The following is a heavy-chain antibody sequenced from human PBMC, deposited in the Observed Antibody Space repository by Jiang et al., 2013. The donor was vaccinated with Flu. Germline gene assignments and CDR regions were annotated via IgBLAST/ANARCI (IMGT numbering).Heavy chain of an antibody. J-gene: IGHJ5*02. CDR1: GYTFTRYG. CDR2: ISAYNGNT. D-gene: IGHD1-26*01. Sequence: GAEVKKPGASVKVSCKASGYTFTRYGITWVRQAPGQGLEWMGWISAYNGNTKYAQKFQDRVTLTTDTSTSTAYMELRSLRSDDAAVYYCARDRIVAPTPNWFDPWGQGTLVIVSS. V-gene: IGHV1-18*01. CDR3: ARDRIVAPTPNWFDP.